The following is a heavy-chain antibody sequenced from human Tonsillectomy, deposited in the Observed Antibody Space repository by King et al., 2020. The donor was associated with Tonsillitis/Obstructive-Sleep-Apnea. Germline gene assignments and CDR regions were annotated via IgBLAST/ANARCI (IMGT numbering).Heavy chain of an antibody. J-gene: IGHJ6*02. CDR1: GFTFSSYG. D-gene: IGHD1-26*01. CDR3: ARVMEWELPSTFYCDDGMDV. V-gene: IGHV3-33*01. CDR2: IWYDGSNK. Sequence: VQLVESGGGVVQPGRSLRLSCAASGFTFSSYGMHWVRQAPGKGLEWVAVIWYDGSNKYYARSVKGRFTISRDNSKNTLYLQMNSLRAEDTAVYYCARVMEWELPSTFYCDDGMDVWGQGTTVTVSS.